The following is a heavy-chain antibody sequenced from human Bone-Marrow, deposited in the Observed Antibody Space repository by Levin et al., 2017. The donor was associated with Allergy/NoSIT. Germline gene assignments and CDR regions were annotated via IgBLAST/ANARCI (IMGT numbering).Heavy chain of an antibody. CDR3: ARLDSSSWYPTSYWYFDL. Sequence: SETLSLTCTVSGGSISSGDYYWSWIRQPPGKGLEWIGYIYYSGSTYYNPSLKSRVTISVDTSKNQFSLKLSSVTAADTAVYYCARLDSSSWYPTSYWYFDLWGRGTLVTVSS. D-gene: IGHD6-13*01. J-gene: IGHJ2*01. V-gene: IGHV4-30-4*01. CDR1: GGSISSGDYY. CDR2: IYYSGST.